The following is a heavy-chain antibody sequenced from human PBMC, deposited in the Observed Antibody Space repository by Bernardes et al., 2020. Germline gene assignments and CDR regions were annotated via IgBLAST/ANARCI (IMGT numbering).Heavy chain of an antibody. CDR3: AKVSSVVVPAAAHFDY. D-gene: IGHD2-2*01. Sequence: GSLRLSCAASGFTFTSHAMTWVRQAPGKGLEWVAGLSGSGDRTYYADSVKGRFTISRDNSRTTLYLQMDSLRAEDTAVYYCAKVSSVVVPAAAHFDYWGQGTLVSVSS. J-gene: IGHJ4*02. V-gene: IGHV3-23*01. CDR1: GFTFTSHA. CDR2: LSGSGDRT.